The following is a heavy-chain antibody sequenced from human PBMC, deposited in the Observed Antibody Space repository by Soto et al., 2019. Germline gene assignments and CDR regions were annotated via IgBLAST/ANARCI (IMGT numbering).Heavy chain of an antibody. D-gene: IGHD4-17*01. CDR1: GDAISRHY. V-gene: IGHV4-59*11. CDR3: ARNYGGNSQFFDL. J-gene: IGHJ2*01. CDR2: FFHTGTA. Sequence: QVQLQESGPGLVKPSETLSLTCSVSGDAISRHYXXXXXXXXXXXLEWLGYFFHTGTALYNPSLKSRVSMSVDTSKNQFSLRLTSVIPADTAVYFCARNYGGNSQFFDLWGRGTLVTVSS.